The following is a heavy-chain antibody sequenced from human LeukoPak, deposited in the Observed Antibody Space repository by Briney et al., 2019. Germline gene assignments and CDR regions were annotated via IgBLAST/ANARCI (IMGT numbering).Heavy chain of an antibody. V-gene: IGHV3-33*06. J-gene: IGHJ4*02. CDR1: KFTFSHYG. Sequence: GRSLRLSCAASKFTFSHYGMHWVRQAPGKGLQWVAVIWSDGTKQYYADSVKGRFTISRDNSNKMVYLQMNSLRADDTGVYYCAKDAQRGFDYSNTLEYWGQGALVIVSS. CDR2: IWSDGTKQ. D-gene: IGHD4-11*01. CDR3: AKDAQRGFDYSNTLEY.